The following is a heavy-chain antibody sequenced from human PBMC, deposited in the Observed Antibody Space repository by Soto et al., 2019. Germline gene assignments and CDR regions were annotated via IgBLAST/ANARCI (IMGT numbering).Heavy chain of an antibody. CDR2: IYYSGST. V-gene: IGHV4-59*08. CDR3: ARTHRPAPGHWYFDL. J-gene: IGHJ2*01. Sequence: QVQLQESGPGLVKPSETLSLTCTVSGGSINSYYWSWIRQPPGKGLEWIGYIYYSGSTNYNPSLKSRVTVSVDTSHNQFSLKLGSVAAADTAVYYCARTHRPAPGHWYFDLWGRGTLGTVSS. D-gene: IGHD6-13*01. CDR1: GGSINSYY.